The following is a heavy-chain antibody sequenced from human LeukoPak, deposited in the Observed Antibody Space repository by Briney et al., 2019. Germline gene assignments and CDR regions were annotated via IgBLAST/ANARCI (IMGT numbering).Heavy chain of an antibody. Sequence: GGSLRLSCAASGFTFRSYAMSWVRQAPGKGLEWVSAISGSGFSTYYADSVKGRFTISRDNSKNTLYLQMNSLRAEDTAVYYCASCREGYNWLDYWGQGTRVIVSS. CDR3: ASCREGYNWLDY. CDR1: GFTFRSYA. D-gene: IGHD5-24*01. CDR2: ISGSGFST. J-gene: IGHJ4*02. V-gene: IGHV3-23*01.